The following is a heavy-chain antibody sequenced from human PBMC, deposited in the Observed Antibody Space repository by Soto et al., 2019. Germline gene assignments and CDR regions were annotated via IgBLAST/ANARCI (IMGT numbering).Heavy chain of an antibody. CDR2: ISYDGSTK. J-gene: IGHJ5*02. D-gene: IGHD2-2*02. CDR1: GFTFSAYA. V-gene: IGHV3-30-3*01. Sequence: LRLSCAASGFTFSAYAMHWVRQAPGKGLEWLAVISYDGSTKFYADTEKGRFTISRGNSKNTLYLQTNSLRAEDSGIYFCARDGGECSRTSCYNEIPPAWFGPWGQGALVTVSS. CDR3: ARDGGECSRTSCYNEIPPAWFGP.